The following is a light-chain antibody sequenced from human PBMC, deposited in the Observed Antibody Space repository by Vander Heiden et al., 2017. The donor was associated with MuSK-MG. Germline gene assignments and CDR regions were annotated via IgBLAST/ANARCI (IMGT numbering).Light chain of an antibody. CDR3: AAWDDSVNV. J-gene: IGLJ1*01. V-gene: IGLV1-44*01. CDR2: SNN. CDR1: SSNIGSNS. Sequence: QSVLTQPPSVSGTPGQRVTISCSGSSSNIGSNSVNWYQQLPGTAPKLLIYSNNQRPSGVPDRFSGSKSGTSASLAISGLQSEDEAYYYCAAWDDSVNVFGTGTKVTVL.